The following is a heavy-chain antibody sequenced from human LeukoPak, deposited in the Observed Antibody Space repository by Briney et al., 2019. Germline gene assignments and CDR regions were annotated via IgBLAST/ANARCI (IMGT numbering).Heavy chain of an antibody. D-gene: IGHD6-6*01. Sequence: GGSLRLSCAASGFTFSSYSMNWVRQAPGKELEWVSSISSSSSYIYYADSVKGRFTISRDNAKNSLYLQMNSLRAEDTAVYYCARERGIAARLDDYWGQGTLVTVSS. CDR3: ARERGIAARLDDY. V-gene: IGHV3-21*01. CDR2: ISSSSSYI. J-gene: IGHJ4*02. CDR1: GFTFSSYS.